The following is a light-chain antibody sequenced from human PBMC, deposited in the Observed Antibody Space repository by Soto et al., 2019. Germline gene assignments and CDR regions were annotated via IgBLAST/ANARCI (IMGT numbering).Light chain of an antibody. Sequence: HSALTQPPSASGTPGQRVTISCSGSRSNIGSNTVNWYQQLPGTAPKLLIYSNNQRPSGVPDRFSGSKSGTSASLAISGLQSEDEADYYCAAWDDSLNGLYVFGTGTKVTVL. V-gene: IGLV1-44*01. CDR1: RSNIGSNT. CDR2: SNN. CDR3: AAWDDSLNGLYV. J-gene: IGLJ1*01.